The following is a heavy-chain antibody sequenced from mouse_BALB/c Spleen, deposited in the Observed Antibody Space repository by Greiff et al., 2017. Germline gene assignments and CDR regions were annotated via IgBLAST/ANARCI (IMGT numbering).Heavy chain of an antibody. Sequence: VQRVESGPGLVAPSQSLSITCTVSGFSLSRYSVHWVRQPPGKGLEWLGMIWGGGSTDYNSALKSRLSISKDNSKSQVFLKMNSLQTDDTAMYYCARDITTVVATPMDYWGQGTSVTVSS. CDR1: GFSLSRYS. V-gene: IGHV2-6-4*01. J-gene: IGHJ4*01. CDR3: ARDITTVVATPMDY. D-gene: IGHD1-1*01. CDR2: IWGGGST.